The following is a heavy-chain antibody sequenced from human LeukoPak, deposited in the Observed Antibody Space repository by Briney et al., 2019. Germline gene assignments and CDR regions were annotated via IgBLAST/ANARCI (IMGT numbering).Heavy chain of an antibody. D-gene: IGHD2-15*01. CDR1: AFTFSSYS. Sequence: PGRSLRLSCEASAFTFSSYSMNWVRQAPGKGLEWVSSMSSTGSFMNYADVVKGRFTLSRDNASNSLYLQMNSLRAEDTAVYYCARVGCRSGGCSSRGVNYYGMDVRGQGTTVTVSS. CDR2: MSSTGSFM. V-gene: IGHV3-21*01. J-gene: IGHJ6*02. CDR3: ARVGCRSGGCSSRGVNYYGMDV.